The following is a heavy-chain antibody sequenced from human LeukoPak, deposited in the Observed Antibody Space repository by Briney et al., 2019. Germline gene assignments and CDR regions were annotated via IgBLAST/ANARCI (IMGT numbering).Heavy chain of an antibody. Sequence: GGSLRLSCGASGFTFSSYGMHWVRQAPGKGLEWVAFISYNEDAKIYADSVKGRFTISRDNSKNTLYLQMDSLSAEDTAVYYCAKEYTSRWSYWLFDLWGRGTLVTVSS. CDR2: ISYNEDAK. CDR3: AKEYTSRWSYWLFDL. D-gene: IGHD6-13*01. J-gene: IGHJ2*01. CDR1: GFTFSSYG. V-gene: IGHV3-30*18.